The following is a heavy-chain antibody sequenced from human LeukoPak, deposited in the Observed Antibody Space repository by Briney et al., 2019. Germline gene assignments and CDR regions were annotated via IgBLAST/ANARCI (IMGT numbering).Heavy chain of an antibody. CDR3: ARPSRMASRWYGDYYYGMDV. D-gene: IGHD6-13*01. CDR2: INPDSGKT. Sequence: ASLKVSCEAPRYTFTSYDISWVRQATGERVECMGWINPDSGKTSSAHTFQGRVTMPRNTSIRTAYMELSSLRSEDTAVYYCARPSRMASRWYGDYYYGMDVWGQGTTVTVSS. CDR1: RYTFTSYD. J-gene: IGHJ6*02. V-gene: IGHV1-8*01.